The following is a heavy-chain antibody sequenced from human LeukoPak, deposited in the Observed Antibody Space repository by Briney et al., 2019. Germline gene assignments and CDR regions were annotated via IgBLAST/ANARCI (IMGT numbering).Heavy chain of an antibody. J-gene: IGHJ4*02. CDR2: IYYSGST. CDR1: GGSISSYY. D-gene: IGHD2-2*01. Sequence: SETLSLTCTVSGGSISSYYWSWIRQPPGKGLEWIGYIYYSGSTNYNPSLKSRVTISVGTSKNQFSLKLSSVTAADTAVYYCARSERYCSSTSCYYYFDYWGQGTLVTVSS. CDR3: ARSERYCSSTSCYYYFDY. V-gene: IGHV4-59*01.